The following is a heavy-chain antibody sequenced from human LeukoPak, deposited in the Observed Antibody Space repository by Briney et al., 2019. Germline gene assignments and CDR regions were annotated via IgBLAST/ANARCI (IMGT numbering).Heavy chain of an antibody. Sequence: RTGGSLRLSCAASGFAFSNYGMHWVRQAPGKGLEWVSGINWNSDSIGYADSVKGRFTISRDNAKNSLYLQMNSLRGEDTALYYCVRGGLIQRHAFDIWGQGTMVTVSS. CDR3: VRGGLIQRHAFDI. J-gene: IGHJ3*02. V-gene: IGHV3-20*04. CDR1: GFAFSNYG. CDR2: INWNSDSI. D-gene: IGHD1-1*01.